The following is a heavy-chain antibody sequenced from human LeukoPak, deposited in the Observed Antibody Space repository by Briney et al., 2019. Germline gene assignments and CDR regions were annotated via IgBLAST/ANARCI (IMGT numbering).Heavy chain of an antibody. J-gene: IGHJ4*02. V-gene: IGHV1-69*06. CDR1: GGTFSSYA. D-gene: IGHD1-26*01. CDR2: IIPIFGAA. Sequence: GASVKVSCKASGGTFSSYAISWVRQAPGQGLEWMGGIIPIFGAADYAQKFQGRVTITADKSTSTAYMELSSLRSEDTAVYYCARSWELNNFDYWGQGTLVTVSS. CDR3: ARSWELNNFDY.